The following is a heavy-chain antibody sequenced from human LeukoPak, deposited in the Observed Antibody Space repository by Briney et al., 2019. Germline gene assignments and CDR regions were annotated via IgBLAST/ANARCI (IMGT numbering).Heavy chain of an antibody. J-gene: IGHJ4*02. CDR1: GFTFSSYA. CDR2: ISYDGSNK. Sequence: PGGSLRLSCAASGFTFSSYAMHWVRQAPGKGLEWVAVISYDGSNKYYADSVKGRFTISRDNSKNTLYLQMNSLRAEDTAVYYCAKDQRVSYQWELDYWGQGTLVTVSS. CDR3: AKDQRVSYQWELDY. V-gene: IGHV3-30-3*01. D-gene: IGHD1-26*01.